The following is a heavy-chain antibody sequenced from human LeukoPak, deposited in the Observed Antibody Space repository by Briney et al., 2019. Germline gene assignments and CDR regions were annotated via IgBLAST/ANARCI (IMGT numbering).Heavy chain of an antibody. V-gene: IGHV3-23*01. CDR1: GFTFNAYA. CDR2: IIYSDGPT. Sequence: PGGSLRLSCAASGFTFNAYAMAWVRQAPGKGLEWVSTIIYSDGPTFYADSVKGRFTISRDDSKSTLYLQMYSLRVEDTAIYYCAKTDLNPPNSDHWGQGTLVTVSS. CDR3: AKTDLNPPNSDH. D-gene: IGHD1-14*01. J-gene: IGHJ4*02.